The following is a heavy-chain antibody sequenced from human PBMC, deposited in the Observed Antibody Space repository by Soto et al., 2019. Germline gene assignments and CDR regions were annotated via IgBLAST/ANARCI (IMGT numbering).Heavy chain of an antibody. CDR1: GGSISSSSYY. CDR3: ARHPNNYDILTGYESIPFY. CDR2: IYYSGST. Sequence: SETLSLTWTVSGGSISSSSYYWGWIRQPPGKGLEWIGSIYYSGSTYYNPSLKSRVTISVDTSKNQYSLKLSSVTAADTAVYYCARHPNNYDILTGYESIPFYWGQGTLVTVSS. V-gene: IGHV4-39*01. J-gene: IGHJ4*02. D-gene: IGHD3-9*01.